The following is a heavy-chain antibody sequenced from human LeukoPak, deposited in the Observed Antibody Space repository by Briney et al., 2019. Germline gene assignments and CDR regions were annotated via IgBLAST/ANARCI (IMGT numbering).Heavy chain of an antibody. CDR1: GYSISSGYY. Sequence: PSETLSLTCTVSGYSISSGYYWGWIRQPPGKGLEWIGSIYHSGSTYYNPSLKSRVTISVDTSKNQFSLKLSSVTAADTAVYYCAREDGSGIRLSPPTTFDYWGQGTLVTVSS. CDR2: IYHSGST. V-gene: IGHV4-38-2*02. D-gene: IGHD3-10*01. CDR3: AREDGSGIRLSPPTTFDY. J-gene: IGHJ4*02.